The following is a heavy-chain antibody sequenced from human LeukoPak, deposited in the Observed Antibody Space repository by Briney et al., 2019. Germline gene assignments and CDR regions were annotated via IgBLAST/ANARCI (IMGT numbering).Heavy chain of an antibody. V-gene: IGHV3-21*04. CDR2: FTSGSRSI. CDR1: GFTFSSYS. CDR3: AKDRLIKVPKLEDDVFDI. J-gene: IGHJ3*02. Sequence: GGSLRLSCAASGFTFSSYSMTWVRQAPGKGLEWVSSFTSGSRSIYYADSVKGRFTISRDNANNSLYLQMNSLRPEDTALYYCAKDRLIKVPKLEDDVFDIWGQGTMVTVSS. D-gene: IGHD3-3*01.